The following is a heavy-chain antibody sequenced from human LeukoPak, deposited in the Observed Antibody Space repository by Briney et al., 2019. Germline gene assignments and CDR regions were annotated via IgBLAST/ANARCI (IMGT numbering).Heavy chain of an antibody. CDR3: ARDLGYCSSTSCSNWVDP. J-gene: IGHJ5*02. Sequence: GGSLRLSCAASGFTFSSYSMNWVRQAPGKGLEWVSSISSSSSYIYYADSVKGRFTISRDNAKNSLYLQMNSLRAEDTAVYYCARDLGYCSSTSCSNWVDPWGQGTLVTASA. D-gene: IGHD2-2*01. CDR1: GFTFSSYS. CDR2: ISSSSSYI. V-gene: IGHV3-21*01.